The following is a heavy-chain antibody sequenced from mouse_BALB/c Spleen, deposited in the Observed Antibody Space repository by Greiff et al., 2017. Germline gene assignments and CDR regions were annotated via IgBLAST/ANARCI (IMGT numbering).Heavy chain of an antibody. V-gene: IGHV3-2*02. J-gene: IGHJ4*01. CDR2: ISYSGST. Sequence: EVKLQESGPGLVKPSQSLSLTCTVTGYSITSDYAWNWIRQFPGNKLEWMGYISYSGSTSYNPSLKSRISITRDTSKNQFFLQLNSVTTEDTATYYCAREGYYGSSPYYAMDYWGQGTSVTVSS. CDR3: AREGYYGSSPYYAMDY. CDR1: GYSITSDYA. D-gene: IGHD1-1*01.